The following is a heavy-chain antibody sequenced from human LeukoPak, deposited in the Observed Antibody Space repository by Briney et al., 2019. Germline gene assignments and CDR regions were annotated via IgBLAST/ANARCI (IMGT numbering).Heavy chain of an antibody. CDR1: GFTVSTNY. CDR3: ARDHYDILTGYYIDALDI. D-gene: IGHD3-9*01. Sequence: GGSLRLSCAASGFTVSTNYMTWVRQAPGKGLEWVSVIYGGGSTYYADSVKGRSTISRDNSKNTLYLQMNSLRAEDTAVYYCARDHYDILTGYYIDALDIWGQGTMVTVSS. V-gene: IGHV3-66*01. J-gene: IGHJ3*02. CDR2: IYGGGST.